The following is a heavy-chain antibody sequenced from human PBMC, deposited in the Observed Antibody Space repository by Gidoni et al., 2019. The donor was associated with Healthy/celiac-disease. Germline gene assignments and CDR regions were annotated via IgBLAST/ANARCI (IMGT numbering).Heavy chain of an antibody. Sequence: QVQLQESAPRLATPAATLPLTSAASGGSITSINWWSGVRQPPGTGLEWIGEIYHSGSTTYNPSLKIRVTISVDKSKNQFSLKLSAVTAADTAVYYCASWPRGRYYDSSGYHYYFDYWGQGTLVTVSS. CDR1: GGSITSINW. J-gene: IGHJ4*02. D-gene: IGHD3-22*01. CDR3: ASWPRGRYYDSSGYHYYFDY. CDR2: IYHSGST. V-gene: IGHV4-4*02.